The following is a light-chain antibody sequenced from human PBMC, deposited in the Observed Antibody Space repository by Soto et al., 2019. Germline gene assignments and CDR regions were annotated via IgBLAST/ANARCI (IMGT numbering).Light chain of an antibody. CDR2: KAS. V-gene: IGKV1-5*03. CDR3: QKYHSYSRK. J-gene: IGKJ1*01. CDR1: QTIFSW. Sequence: DIQITQSPSTLSASVVDRVTITFRASQTIFSWLAWYQQKPGTPPKLLIYKASTLQSGVPSRFSGSGSGTEFTLTISSLQPDDIATYYCQKYHSYSRKFGQGTKVDIK.